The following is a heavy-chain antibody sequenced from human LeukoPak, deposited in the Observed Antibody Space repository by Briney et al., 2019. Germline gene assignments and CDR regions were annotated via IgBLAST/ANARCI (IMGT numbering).Heavy chain of an antibody. D-gene: IGHD5-18*01. CDR3: ARGPVDTAMATPGYYYMDV. Sequence: SVKVSCKASGGTFSSYAISWVRQAPGQGLEWMGRIIPIFGTANYAQKFQGRVTITTDESTSTAYMELSSLRSEGTAVYYCARGPVDTAMATPGYYYMDVWGKGTTVTVSS. CDR2: IIPIFGTA. J-gene: IGHJ6*03. V-gene: IGHV1-69*05. CDR1: GGTFSSYA.